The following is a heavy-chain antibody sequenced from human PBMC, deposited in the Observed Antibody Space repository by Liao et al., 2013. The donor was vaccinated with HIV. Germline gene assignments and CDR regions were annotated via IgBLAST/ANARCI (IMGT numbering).Heavy chain of an antibody. CDR3: ARVGRQQDHGGNSVRLDY. V-gene: IGHV4-34*01. D-gene: IGHD4-23*01. CDR1: GGSFSDYF. J-gene: IGHJ4*02. Sequence: QVQLMQWGAGLLKSSETLSLTCAVNGGSFSDYFWSWIRQPPREGTGVDWGKSVTMEAPTTVRPSKSRVTISTDTSKSQYSLTFSLRLTSVTAADTGLYYCARVGRQQDHGGNSVRLDYWGPGISVIVSS. CDR2: SVTMEAP.